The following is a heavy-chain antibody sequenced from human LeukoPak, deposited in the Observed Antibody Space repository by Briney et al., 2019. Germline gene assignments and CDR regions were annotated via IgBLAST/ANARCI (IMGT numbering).Heavy chain of an antibody. Sequence: GGSLRLSCAASGFTFSDHYMDWVRQAPGKGLEWVGRTRNKANSYTTEYAASVIGRFTISRADSENYLYLPMNSPKTADTAVYYCARVRYCSSTTCRGAFDIWGQGTMVTVSS. V-gene: IGHV3-72*01. J-gene: IGHJ3*02. D-gene: IGHD2-2*01. CDR1: GFTFSDHY. CDR3: ARVRYCSSTTCRGAFDI. CDR2: TRNKANSYTT.